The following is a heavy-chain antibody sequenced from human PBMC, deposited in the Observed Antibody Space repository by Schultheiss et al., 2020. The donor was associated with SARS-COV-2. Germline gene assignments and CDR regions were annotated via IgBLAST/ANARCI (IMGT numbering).Heavy chain of an antibody. CDR1: GFTFSSYA. Sequence: ESLKISCAASGFTFSSYAMSWVRQAPGKGLEWIGEINHSGSTIYNPSLKSRVTISVDTSKNQFSLKLSSVTAADTAVYYCARVGVPAAIIGRVYYYYYMDVWGKGTTVTVSS. D-gene: IGHD2-2*02. J-gene: IGHJ6*03. V-gene: IGHV4-34*01. CDR3: ARVGVPAAIIGRVYYYYYMDV. CDR2: INHSGST.